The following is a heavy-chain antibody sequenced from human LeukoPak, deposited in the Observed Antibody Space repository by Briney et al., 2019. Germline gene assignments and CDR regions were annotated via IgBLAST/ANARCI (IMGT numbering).Heavy chain of an antibody. CDR2: ISGSGGRT. J-gene: IGHJ4*02. D-gene: IGHD5-12*01. CDR1: GFTFGSYA. CDR3: AKDLLAATIDYYFDY. Sequence: GGSLRLSCAASGFTFGSYAMSWVRQAPGKGLEWVSVISGSGGRTNYADSVKGRFTISRDNSKNTLYVQMNSLRAEDTAVYYCAKDLLAATIDYYFDYWGQGTLVTVSS. V-gene: IGHV3-23*01.